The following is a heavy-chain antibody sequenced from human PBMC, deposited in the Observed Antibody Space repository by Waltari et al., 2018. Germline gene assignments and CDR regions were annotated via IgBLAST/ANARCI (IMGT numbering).Heavy chain of an antibody. CDR3: ARDTMGDAFDI. D-gene: IGHD3-10*01. CDR2: IKQDGSEK. CDR1: GFTFSSYG. V-gene: IGHV3-7*01. Sequence: EVQLVESGGGLVQPGGSLRRSCAASGFTFSSYGMSWVRQAPGKGLEWVANIKQDGSEKYYVDSVKGRFTISRDNAKNSLYLQMNSLRAEDTAVYYCARDTMGDAFDIWGQGTMVTVSS. J-gene: IGHJ3*02.